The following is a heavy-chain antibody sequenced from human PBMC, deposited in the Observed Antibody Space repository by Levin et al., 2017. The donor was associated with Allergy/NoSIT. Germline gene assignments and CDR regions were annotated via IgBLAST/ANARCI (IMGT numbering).Heavy chain of an antibody. Sequence: PSETLSLTCAVYGGSFSGYYWSWIRQPPGKGLEWIGEINHSGSTNYNPSLKSRVTISVDTSKNQFSLKLSSVTAADTAVYYCAERVRYYDSSGYYYYGMDVWGQGTTVTVSS. CDR1: GGSFSGYY. J-gene: IGHJ6*02. V-gene: IGHV4-34*01. CDR2: INHSGST. CDR3: AERVRYYDSSGYYYYGMDV. D-gene: IGHD3-22*01.